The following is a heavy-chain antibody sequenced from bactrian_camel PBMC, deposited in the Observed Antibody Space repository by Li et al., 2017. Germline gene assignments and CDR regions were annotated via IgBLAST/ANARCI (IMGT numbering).Heavy chain of an antibody. J-gene: IGHJ6*01. Sequence: QVQLVESGGDSVQAGGSLRLSCAASGSSFHYNYMAWFRQAPGKVREGVAVVEAGGWTKYAESVRGRFTISQDNAKNTVYLQMNNLKPEDSAMYYCAGGRVRFDQRCDVQRDYASDRFGYWGQGTQVTVS. CDR3: AGGRVRFDQRCDVQRDYASDRFGY. D-gene: IGHD1*01. V-gene: IGHV3S53*01. CDR2: VEAGGWT. CDR1: GSSFHYNY.